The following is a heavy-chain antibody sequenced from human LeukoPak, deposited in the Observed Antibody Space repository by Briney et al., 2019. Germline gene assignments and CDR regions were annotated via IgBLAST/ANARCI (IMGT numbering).Heavy chain of an antibody. V-gene: IGHV5-51*01. Sequence: GESLKISCKASGYSFTSYWIGWVRQMPGKGREGMGIIDPSDSETRSTPSFQGQVTISVDKSLTTADLQWNSLKASDNAMYYCARQTAMGRSGDYWGQGTLVTVSS. CDR2: IDPSDSET. CDR3: ARQTAMGRSGDY. CDR1: GYSFTSYW. D-gene: IGHD5-18*01. J-gene: IGHJ4*02.